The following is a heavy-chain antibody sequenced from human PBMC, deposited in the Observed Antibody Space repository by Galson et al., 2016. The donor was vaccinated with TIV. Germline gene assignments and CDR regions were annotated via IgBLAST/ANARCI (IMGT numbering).Heavy chain of an antibody. J-gene: IGHJ4*02. CDR2: ISGSGLST. CDR1: GFTFSDYY. CDR3: ARGGRWPPSGNFDS. D-gene: IGHD5-24*01. Sequence: SLRLSCAASGFTFSDYYMNWVRQAPGKGLEWVSSISGSGLSTYYADSVKGRFTISRDNSKNTLYMQMNSLRADDTAVYYSARGGRWPPSGNFDSWGQGTQVTVSS. V-gene: IGHV3-23*01.